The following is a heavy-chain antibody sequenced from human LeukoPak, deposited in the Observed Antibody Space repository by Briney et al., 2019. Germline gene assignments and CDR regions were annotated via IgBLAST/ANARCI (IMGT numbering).Heavy chain of an antibody. CDR2: IKQDGSEK. V-gene: IGHV3-7*01. CDR3: ARDQQGLSYYLYYDFWSGYGSYYYMDV. D-gene: IGHD3-3*01. CDR1: GFTFSSDW. J-gene: IGHJ6*03. Sequence: PGESLRLSCAASGFTFSSDWMSWVRQAPGKGLEWVANIKQDGSEKYYVDSVKGRFTISRDNAKNSLYLQMNSPRAEDTAVYYCARDQQGLSYYLYYDFWSGYGSYYYMDVWGKGTTVTVSS.